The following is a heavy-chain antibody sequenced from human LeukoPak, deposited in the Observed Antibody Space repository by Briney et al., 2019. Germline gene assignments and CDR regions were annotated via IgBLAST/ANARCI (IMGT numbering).Heavy chain of an antibody. D-gene: IGHD6-19*01. J-gene: IGHJ4*02. CDR3: ARVKRPYSSGWYSPAFDY. Sequence: SETLSLTCAVYGGSFSSYYWSWIRQPPGKGLEWIGEINHSGSTNYNPSLKSRVTISVDTSKNQFSLKLSSVTAADTAVYYCARVKRPYSSGWYSPAFDYWGQGTLVTVSS. V-gene: IGHV4-34*01. CDR1: GGSFSSYY. CDR2: INHSGST.